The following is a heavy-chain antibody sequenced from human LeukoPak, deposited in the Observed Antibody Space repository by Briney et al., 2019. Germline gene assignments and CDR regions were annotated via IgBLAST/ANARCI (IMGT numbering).Heavy chain of an antibody. D-gene: IGHD6-19*01. Sequence: ASVKVSCKASGYTFTGYYMHWVRQAPGQGREGMGIINPSGGSVSYAQKFQGRVTMTRDMSTSTVYMELSSLRSEDTAIYYCARIVVAGTVRGPFDYWGQGTLVTVSS. J-gene: IGHJ4*02. CDR2: INPSGGSV. CDR1: GYTFTGYY. V-gene: IGHV1-46*01. CDR3: ARIVVAGTVRGPFDY.